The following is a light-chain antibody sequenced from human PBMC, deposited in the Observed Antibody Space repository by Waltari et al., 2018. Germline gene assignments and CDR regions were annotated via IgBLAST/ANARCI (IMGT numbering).Light chain of an antibody. CDR1: ESVDSRY. J-gene: IGKJ2*03. CDR3: QQFGSSSFS. Sequence: EIVLTQSPGTLSLSPGERAALSCRASESVDSRYLAWYQQKPGQAPSLLIYSTSSRATGIPDRFSGSGSGTDFTLTITKLEPEDFAVYYCQQFGSSSFSFGQGTKLEIK. CDR2: STS. V-gene: IGKV3-20*01.